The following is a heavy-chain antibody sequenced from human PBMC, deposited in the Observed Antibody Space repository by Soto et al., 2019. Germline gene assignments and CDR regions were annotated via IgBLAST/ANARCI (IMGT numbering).Heavy chain of an antibody. J-gene: IGHJ6*02. Sequence: LKISCKGSGYSFTSYWISWVRQMPGKGLEWMGRIDPSDSYTNYSPSFQGHVTISADKSISTAYLQWSSLKASDTAMYYCARDYGDCYYYGMDVWGQGTTVTVSS. CDR1: GYSFTSYW. V-gene: IGHV5-10-1*01. CDR3: ARDYGDCYYYGMDV. D-gene: IGHD4-17*01. CDR2: IDPSDSYT.